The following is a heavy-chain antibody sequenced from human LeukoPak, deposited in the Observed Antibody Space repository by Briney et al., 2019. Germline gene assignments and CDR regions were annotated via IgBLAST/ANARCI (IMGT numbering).Heavy chain of an antibody. D-gene: IGHD2-2*01. Sequence: SETLSLTCAVYGGSFSGYYWSWIRQPPGKGLEWIGEINHSGSTNYNPSLRSRVTISVDTSKNQFSLKLSSVTAADTAVYYCARGIPVFDYWGQGTLVTVSS. CDR3: ARGIPVFDY. J-gene: IGHJ4*02. CDR1: GGSFSGYY. CDR2: INHSGST. V-gene: IGHV4-34*01.